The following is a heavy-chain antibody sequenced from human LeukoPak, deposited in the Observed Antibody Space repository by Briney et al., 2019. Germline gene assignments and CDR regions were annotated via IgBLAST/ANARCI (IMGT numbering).Heavy chain of an antibody. D-gene: IGHD3-10*01. CDR2: IIPVFGIT. Sequence: ASVKVSCKASGGTFSSYAISWVRQAPGQGLEWVGRIIPVFGITNYAQMLQGRVTISADKSTSTAYMQGSSLTSEDTAVYYCARGSEFLPNIPAPRGQRTLATVPP. J-gene: IGHJ4*02. CDR3: ARGSEFLPNIPAP. CDR1: GGTFSSYA. V-gene: IGHV1-69*04.